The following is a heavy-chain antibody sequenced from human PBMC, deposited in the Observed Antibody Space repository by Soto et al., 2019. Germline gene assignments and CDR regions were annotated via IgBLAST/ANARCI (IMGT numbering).Heavy chain of an antibody. V-gene: IGHV3-33*01. CDR2: IWYDGSNK. D-gene: IGHD5-12*01. Sequence: QVQLVESGGGVVQPGRSLRLSCAASGFTFSSYGMHWVRQAPGKGLEWVAVIWYDGSNKYYADSEKGRFTISRDNSKNTLYLQMNSLRAEDTAVYYCARGTRWLQFSSFDYWGQGTLVTVSS. CDR3: ARGTRWLQFSSFDY. J-gene: IGHJ4*02. CDR1: GFTFSSYG.